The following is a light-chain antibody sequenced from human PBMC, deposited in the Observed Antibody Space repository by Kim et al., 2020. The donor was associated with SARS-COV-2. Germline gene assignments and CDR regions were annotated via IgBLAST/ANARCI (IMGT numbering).Light chain of an antibody. CDR3: QQYGNSPPT. J-gene: IGKJ1*01. CDR2: HTS. V-gene: IGKV3-20*01. Sequence: ETVLTQSPVTLSLSPGERATLSCRASQSVISNYLAWYQQKPGQAPRLLMYHTSTRATGIPDRFSGSGSGTDFTLTISSLEPEDFAVYCCQQYGNSPPTFGQGTKVDIK. CDR1: QSVISNY.